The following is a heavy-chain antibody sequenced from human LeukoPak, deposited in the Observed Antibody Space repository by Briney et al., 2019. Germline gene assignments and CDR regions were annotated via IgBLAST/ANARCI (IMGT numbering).Heavy chain of an antibody. CDR3: ARDNSVRDEAWWFNP. CDR2: ISPRCCST. Sequence: GASVNVSFKAFRYTFTSNYMHGVRQAPGQGREGMGVISPRCCSTTYAQKMQGRVTLTRDMSTSTDYLELSSLRSEDTAVYYCARDNSVRDEAWWFNPWGQGTLVTVSS. D-gene: IGHD5-24*01. V-gene: IGHV1-46*04. J-gene: IGHJ5*02. CDR1: RYTFTSNY.